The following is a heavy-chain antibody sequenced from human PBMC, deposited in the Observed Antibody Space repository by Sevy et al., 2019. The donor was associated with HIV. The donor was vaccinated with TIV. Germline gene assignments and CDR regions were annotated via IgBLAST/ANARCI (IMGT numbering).Heavy chain of an antibody. D-gene: IGHD3-10*01. CDR1: GFTVSSNY. J-gene: IGHJ4*02. CDR2: IYSGGST. Sequence: GGSRRLSCAASGFTVSSNYMSWVRQAPGKGLEWVSVIYSGGSTYYADSVKGRFTISRDNSKNTLYLQMNSLRAEDTAVYYCARVSTGLWFRELYFDYWGQGTLVTVSS. CDR3: ARVSTGLWFRELYFDY. V-gene: IGHV3-53*01.